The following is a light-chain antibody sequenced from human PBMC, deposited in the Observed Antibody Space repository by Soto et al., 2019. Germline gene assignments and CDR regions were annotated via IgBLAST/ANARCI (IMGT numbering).Light chain of an antibody. CDR2: DVS. Sequence: QSALTQPASVSGSPGQSITISCTGTSSDVGSYNLVSWYQQHPGKAPKLMIYDVSKRPSGVSNRFSGSKSGNTASLTISVLQAEDEADYYCCSYAGSSTFSYVFGTGTKVTVL. CDR1: SSDVGSYNL. J-gene: IGLJ1*01. V-gene: IGLV2-23*02. CDR3: CSYAGSSTFSYV.